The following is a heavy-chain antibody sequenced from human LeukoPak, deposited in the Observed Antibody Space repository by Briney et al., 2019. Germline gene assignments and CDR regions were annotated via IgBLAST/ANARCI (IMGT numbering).Heavy chain of an antibody. CDR3: ATSLYCSSTNCYALYFQH. J-gene: IGHJ1*01. CDR2: INPNRGCT. D-gene: IGHD2-2*01. CDR1: GYTFTGYY. Sequence: ASVKVSCKASGYTFTGYYMHWVRQAPGQGLEWMGWINPNRGCTNYAQKFQGRVTMTRDTSISTAYMELSRLRSDDTAVYYCATSLYCSSTNCYALYFQHWGQGTLVTVSS. V-gene: IGHV1-2*02.